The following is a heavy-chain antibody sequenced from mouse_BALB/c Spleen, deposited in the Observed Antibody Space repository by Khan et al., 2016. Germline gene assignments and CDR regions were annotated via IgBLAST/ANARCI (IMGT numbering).Heavy chain of an antibody. J-gene: IGHJ4*01. D-gene: IGHD1-1*01. CDR3: AKITTVGYYAMDY. CDR2: INTYTGEP. V-gene: IGHV9-1*02. Sequence: QIQLVQSGPELKKPGETVKISCKASGYTFTNYGMNWVKQAPGKGLKWMGWINTYTGEPTYADYFKGRFAFSLETSASAAYLQINNLKNEDMGTYFCAKITTVGYYAMDYWGQGTSVTVSS. CDR1: GYTFTNYG.